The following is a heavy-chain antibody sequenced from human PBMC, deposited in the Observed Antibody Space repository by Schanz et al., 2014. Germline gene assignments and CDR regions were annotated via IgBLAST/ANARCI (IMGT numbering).Heavy chain of an antibody. V-gene: IGHV1-46*01. CDR1: GYTFTSDS. CDR3: ARGGDYIVVLVAVTREYYYHAMDV. Sequence: QVQLVQSGAEVKKPGASVKVSCKASGYTFTSDSMHWVRQAPGQGLEWMGMINPSGGSTTYAQKCEGRFTMAGDTSTSTVYMESSSLRSEDTAVYYCARGGDYIVVLVAVTREYYYHAMDVWGRGTTDDVSS. J-gene: IGHJ6*02. CDR2: INPSGGST. D-gene: IGHD2-15*01.